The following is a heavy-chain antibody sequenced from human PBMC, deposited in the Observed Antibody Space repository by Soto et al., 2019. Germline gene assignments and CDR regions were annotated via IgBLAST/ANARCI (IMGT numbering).Heavy chain of an antibody. D-gene: IGHD6-19*01. CDR2: ISTSSSYI. Sequence: GGSLRLSCAASGFTFSNYNMNWVRQAPGKGLEWVSAISTSSSYIYYAISVKGRFTISRDNAKNSLFLQMNTLRAEDTAVYYCARGSSGGWSEPPVWGQGTRVTVSS. V-gene: IGHV3-21*01. J-gene: IGHJ4*02. CDR3: ARGSSGGWSEPPV. CDR1: GFTFSNYN.